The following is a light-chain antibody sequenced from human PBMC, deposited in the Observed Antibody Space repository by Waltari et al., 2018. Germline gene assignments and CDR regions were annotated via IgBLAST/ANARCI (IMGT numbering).Light chain of an antibody. CDR3: QAWDSSTVV. CDR2: QDS. CDR1: KLGDKY. J-gene: IGLJ2*01. V-gene: IGLV3-1*01. Sequence: SYELTQPPSVSVSPGQTASLTCSGDKLGDKYACWYQQKPGQSPGLVLYQDSKRPSGIPERFSGSNSGNTATLTISGTQAMDEADYYCQAWDSSTVVFGGGTKLTVL.